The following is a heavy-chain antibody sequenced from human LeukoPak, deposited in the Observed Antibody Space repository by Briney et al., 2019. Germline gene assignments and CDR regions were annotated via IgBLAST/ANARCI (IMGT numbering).Heavy chain of an antibody. D-gene: IGHD3-22*01. CDR1: GYSISSGYY. CDR3: ARGGDTSGHYYFEYFHH. CDR2: IYHSGTT. J-gene: IGHJ1*01. Sequence: SETLSLTCNVSGYSISSGYYCGWIRQPPGKGLEWIGTIYHSGTTYYNPSLKSRVTIGVDTSKNHFSLKLSSVTAADTTVYYCARGGDTSGHYYFEYFHHWGQGTLVTVSS. V-gene: IGHV4-38-2*02.